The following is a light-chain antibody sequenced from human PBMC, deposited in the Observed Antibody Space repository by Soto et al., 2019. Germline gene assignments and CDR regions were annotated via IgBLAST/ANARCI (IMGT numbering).Light chain of an antibody. CDR2: GNN. V-gene: IGLV1-40*01. J-gene: IGLJ1*01. CDR1: SSIIGAGYD. CDR3: QSYATGLSVLYV. Sequence: QSVLTQPPSVSGAPGQRVTISCTGSSSIIGAGYDVHWYQQLPGTAPKLLIYGNNNRPSGVPDRFSGSKSGTSASLAVTGLQAEDEADYYCQSYATGLSVLYVFGTGTKLTVL.